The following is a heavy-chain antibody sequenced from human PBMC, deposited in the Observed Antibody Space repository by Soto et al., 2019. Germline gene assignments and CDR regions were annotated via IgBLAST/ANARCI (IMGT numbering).Heavy chain of an antibody. CDR1: DYTFTNYD. Sequence: ASVKVSCKASDYTFTNYDINWVRQAPGQGLEWMGWISAYNGDTNYAQKLQCRVTMTTDTSTSTAYMELRSLRSDDTAVYYCARSGLPDPVVVVGHTPFDPWGQGTLVTVSS. V-gene: IGHV1-18*01. CDR2: ISAYNGDT. J-gene: IGHJ5*02. D-gene: IGHD2-15*01. CDR3: ARSGLPDPVVVVGHTPFDP.